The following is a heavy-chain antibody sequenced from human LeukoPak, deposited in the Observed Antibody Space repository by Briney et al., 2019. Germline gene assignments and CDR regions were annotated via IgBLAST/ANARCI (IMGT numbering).Heavy chain of an antibody. V-gene: IGHV3-33*01. D-gene: IGHD1-26*01. Sequence: GGSLRLSCAASGFTFSSYGMHWVRQAPGKGLEWVAVIWYDGSNKYYADSVKGRFTSSRDNSKNTLYLQMNSLRAKDTAVYYCARPTYSGSYYWFDYWGQGTLVTVSS. CDR3: ARPTYSGSYYWFDY. CDR2: IWYDGSNK. J-gene: IGHJ4*02. CDR1: GFTFSSYG.